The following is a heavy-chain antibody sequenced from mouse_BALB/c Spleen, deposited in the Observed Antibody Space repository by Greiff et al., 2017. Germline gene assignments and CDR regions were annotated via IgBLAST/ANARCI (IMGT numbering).Heavy chain of an antibody. J-gene: IGHJ4*01. Sequence: DVKLQESGPGLVKPSQSLSLTCSVTGYSITSGYYWNWIRQFPGNKLEWMGYISYDGSNNYNPSLKNRISITRDTSKNQFFLKLNSVTTEDTATYYCARETARAIYAMDYWGQGTSVTVSS. V-gene: IGHV3-6*02. CDR3: ARETARAIYAMDY. CDR2: ISYDGSN. D-gene: IGHD3-2*01. CDR1: GYSITSGYY.